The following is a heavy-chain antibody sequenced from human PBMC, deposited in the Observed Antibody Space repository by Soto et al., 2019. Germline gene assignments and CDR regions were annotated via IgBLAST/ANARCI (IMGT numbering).Heavy chain of an antibody. CDR2: MNPNSGNT. V-gene: IGHV1-8*01. D-gene: IGHD7-27*01. CDR3: ARGPRNWGVDY. CDR1: GYTFTSYD. Sequence: QVQLVQSGAEVKKPGASVKVSCKAAGYTFTSYDINWVRQATGQGFEWMGWMNPNSGNTGYAQKFQGRAPMTRDTSISTAFMELSSLRSEDTAVYYCARGPRNWGVDYWGQGTLVTVSS. J-gene: IGHJ4*02.